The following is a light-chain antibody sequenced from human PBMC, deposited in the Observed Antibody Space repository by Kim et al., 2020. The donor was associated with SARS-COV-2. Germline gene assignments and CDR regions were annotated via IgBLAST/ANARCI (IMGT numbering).Light chain of an antibody. CDR2: WAA. V-gene: IGKV4-1*01. J-gene: IGKJ4*01. Sequence: ASINCKSSLLVLNTSNNKNYVAWYQQKPGQPPKLLIYWAAIRESGVPDRFSGSGSGTDFTFSISSLQAEDVAVYYCQQYVDTPPGFGGGTKVDIK. CDR1: LLVLNTSNNKNY. CDR3: QQYVDTPPG.